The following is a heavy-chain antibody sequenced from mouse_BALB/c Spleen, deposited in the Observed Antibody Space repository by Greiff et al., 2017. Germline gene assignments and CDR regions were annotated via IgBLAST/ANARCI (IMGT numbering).Heavy chain of an antibody. D-gene: IGHD2-1*01. CDR2: ILPGSGST. V-gene: IGHV1-9*01. CDR1: GYTFSSYW. J-gene: IGHJ4*01. CDR3: ASIYYGNFLYCALDY. Sequence: VQLQQSGAELMKPGASVKISCKATGYTFSSYWIEWVKQRPGHGLEWIGEILPGSGSTNYNEKFKGKATFTADTSSNTAYMQLSSLTSEDSAVYYCASIYYGNFLYCALDYWGQGTSVTVSS.